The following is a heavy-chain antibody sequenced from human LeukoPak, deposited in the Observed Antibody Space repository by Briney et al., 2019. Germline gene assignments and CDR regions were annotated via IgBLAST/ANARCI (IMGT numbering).Heavy chain of an antibody. CDR2: IYNSGST. D-gene: IGHD6-19*01. V-gene: IGHV4-59*08. CDR1: GGSSSSCY. J-gene: IGHJ5*02. Sequence: SETLSLTYTVSGGSSSSCYWSWIRQPPGKGLEWIGNIYNSGSTNYNPSLKSRVIISVDTSKNQFSLKLNSVTAADTAVYYCARGAVLNWFDPWGQGTLVTVSS. CDR3: ARGAVLNWFDP.